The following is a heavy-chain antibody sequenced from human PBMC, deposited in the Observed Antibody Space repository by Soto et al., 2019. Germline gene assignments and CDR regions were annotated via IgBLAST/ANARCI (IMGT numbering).Heavy chain of an antibody. Sequence: QVQLQESGPGLVKPSQTQSLICTVSGGSISSGGYYWSWIRQHPGKGLEWIGYIYYSGTTYYNPSLKSRVTISVDTSKNQFSLKLNSVTAADTAVYYCAREQVPGRRFSYYYGMDVWGQGTTVTVSS. CDR1: GGSISSGGYY. V-gene: IGHV4-31*03. CDR3: AREQVPGRRFSYYYGMDV. CDR2: IYYSGTT. D-gene: IGHD3-3*01. J-gene: IGHJ6*02.